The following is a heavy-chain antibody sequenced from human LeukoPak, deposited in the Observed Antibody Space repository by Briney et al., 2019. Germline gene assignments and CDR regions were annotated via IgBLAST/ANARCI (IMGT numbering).Heavy chain of an antibody. D-gene: IGHD7-27*01. Sequence: GSLRLSCAASGFTFSSYSMNWVRQAPGKGLEWVSSISSSSSYIYYADSVEGRFTISRDNAKNSLYLQMNSLRAEDTAVYYCARGTWGSPDAFDIWGQGTMVTVSS. CDR1: GFTFSSYS. CDR2: ISSSSSYI. J-gene: IGHJ3*02. V-gene: IGHV3-21*01. CDR3: ARGTWGSPDAFDI.